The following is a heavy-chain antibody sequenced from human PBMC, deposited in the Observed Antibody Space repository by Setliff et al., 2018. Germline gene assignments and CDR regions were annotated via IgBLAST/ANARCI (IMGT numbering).Heavy chain of an antibody. V-gene: IGHV4-34*01. CDR3: ARGRMRGSCSGPSCTYDPFDI. CDR2: INHRGST. J-gene: IGHJ3*02. D-gene: IGHD2-2*01. CDR1: GDSLSDYY. Sequence: SETLSLTCAVYGDSLSDYYWSWIRQPPGKGPEWIEEINHRGSTNYSPSLRSRVTMSVDTSKKQLSLKLSSVTAADTAVYYCARGRMRGSCSGPSCTYDPFDIWGQGTPVTVSS.